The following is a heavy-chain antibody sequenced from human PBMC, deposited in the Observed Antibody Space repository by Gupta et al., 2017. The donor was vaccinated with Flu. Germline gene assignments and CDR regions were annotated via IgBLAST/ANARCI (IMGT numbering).Heavy chain of an antibody. J-gene: IGHJ3*02. CDR3: AGGRRVGLADGAFDI. V-gene: IGHV4-34*01. Sequence: QVQLQQWGAGLLKPSETLSLTCAVYGGSFSDYYWSWIRQSPGKGLEWIGEISHSENTYYNPARMSRVTISVDTSKNQFSLMVRYVKAADTAVYFCAGGRRVGLADGAFDIWGRGTTVSVSS. CDR1: GGSFSDYY. CDR2: ISHSENT. D-gene: IGHD1-26*01.